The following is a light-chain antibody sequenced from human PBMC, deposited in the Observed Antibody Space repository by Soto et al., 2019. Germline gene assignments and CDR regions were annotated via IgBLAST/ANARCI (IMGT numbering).Light chain of an antibody. CDR3: QQFGSSSYT. J-gene: IGKJ2*01. V-gene: IGKV3-20*01. CDR2: AAA. Sequence: EIVLTQSPGALSLSPGERATLSCMASQNVSSSDLAWYQQKPGQAPRLLIYAAASRATGIPDRFSGSGSGTEFTLTICIVEPEDLAVYFCQQFGSSSYTFGQGTKLNMK. CDR1: QNVSSSD.